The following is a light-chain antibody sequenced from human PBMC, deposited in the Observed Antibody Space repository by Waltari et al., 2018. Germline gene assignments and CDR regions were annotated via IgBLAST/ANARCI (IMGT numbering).Light chain of an antibody. CDR2: ESN. CDR1: SGNISGNY. J-gene: IGLJ3*02. Sequence: NLKLTQPRSVSESPGKTVIISCTGSSGNISGNYVTSYRQRPGSAPTSVIYESNQRPSGVPNRFSGSIDSASNSASLTISGLKTEDETYYYCQSYDDNSPDWVFGGGTKLTVL. CDR3: QSYDDNSPDWV. V-gene: IGLV6-57*02.